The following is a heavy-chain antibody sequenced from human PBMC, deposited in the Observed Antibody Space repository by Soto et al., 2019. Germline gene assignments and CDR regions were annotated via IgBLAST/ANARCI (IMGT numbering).Heavy chain of an antibody. CDR1: GGSTSSYY. Sequence: PSETLSLTCTVSGGSTSSYYWSWIRQPPGKGLEWIGYIYYSGSTNYNPSLKSRVTISVDTSKNQFSLKLSSVTAADTAVYYCARDRSRSSGWYGVDYWGQGTRVTVSS. V-gene: IGHV4-59*01. J-gene: IGHJ4*02. D-gene: IGHD6-19*01. CDR3: ARDRSRSSGWYGVDY. CDR2: IYYSGST.